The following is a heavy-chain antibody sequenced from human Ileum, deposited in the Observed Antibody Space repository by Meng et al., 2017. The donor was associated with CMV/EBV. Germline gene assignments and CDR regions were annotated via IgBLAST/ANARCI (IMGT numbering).Heavy chain of an antibody. CDR3: ARGPGGFGDFNFDY. D-gene: IGHD3-16*01. J-gene: IGHJ4*02. CDR1: VAYITSFY. Sequence: AAGPGLVKPSDTLSLTCPVLVAYITSFYWSWIRQPAGKALEWIGRIYHGGSTNYNPSLKSRVTLSVDTSKNQFSMRLTSVTAADTAVYYCARGPGGFGDFNFDYWGQGTLVTVSS. V-gene: IGHV4-4*07. CDR2: IYHGGST.